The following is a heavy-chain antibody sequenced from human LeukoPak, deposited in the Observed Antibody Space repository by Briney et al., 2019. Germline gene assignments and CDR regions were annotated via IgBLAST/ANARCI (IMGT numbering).Heavy chain of an antibody. J-gene: IGHJ5*02. V-gene: IGHV5-51*01. CDR1: GYSLTSYW. CDR3: AETTGYCSGGSCSFGWFDP. D-gene: IGHD2-15*01. Sequence: GESPKISCKGSGYSLTSYWIGWVRQMPGKGLEWMGSIYPGDSDTRYSPSFQGQVTISADKSISTAYLQWSSLKASDTAIYYCAETTGYCSGGSCSFGWFDPWGQGTLVTVSS. CDR2: IYPGDSDT.